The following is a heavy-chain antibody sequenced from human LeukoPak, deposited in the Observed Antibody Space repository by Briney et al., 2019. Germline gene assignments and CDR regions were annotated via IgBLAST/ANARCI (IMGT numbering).Heavy chain of an antibody. CDR1: GGTVSCYA. Sequence: SVKVSCKASGGTVSCYAFRWVRQAPGQGLEWMGGIIPMFRRTNYAQTFQGRVTITADESTSTAYMELTSLRSDDTAVYYCARDQGLWFGELLPHGEYFQHWGQGTLVTVSS. CDR2: IIPMFRRT. V-gene: IGHV1-69*13. CDR3: ARDQGLWFGELLPHGEYFQH. J-gene: IGHJ1*01. D-gene: IGHD3-10*01.